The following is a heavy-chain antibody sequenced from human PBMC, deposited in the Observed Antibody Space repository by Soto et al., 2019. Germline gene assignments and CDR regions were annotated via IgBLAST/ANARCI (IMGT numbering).Heavy chain of an antibody. CDR1: GFTFSSYG. CDR2: ISSGGSTI. J-gene: IGHJ4*02. Sequence: GGSLRLSCAASGFTFSSYGVNWVRQAPGKGLAWVSYISSGGSTIYYAGSVKGRFTISRDNAKNSLYLQMNSLRAEDTAVYYCATRLRITMIVVLITHFDYWGQGTLVTVSS. CDR3: ATRLRITMIVVLITHFDY. V-gene: IGHV3-48*03. D-gene: IGHD3-22*01.